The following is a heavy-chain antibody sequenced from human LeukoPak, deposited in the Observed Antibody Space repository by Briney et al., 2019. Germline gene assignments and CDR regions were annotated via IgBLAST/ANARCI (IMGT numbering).Heavy chain of an antibody. CDR3: ARLTGAASETYYFDD. CDR2: VSWNSGII. CDR1: GFTFDDYA. J-gene: IGHJ4*02. D-gene: IGHD2-21*01. Sequence: SGGSLRLSCAASGFTFDDYAMHWVRQAPGKGLEWVSGVSWNSGIIDYADSVMGRFTISRDNAKRSLYLQMNSLRSEDTAFYYSARLTGAASETYYFDDWGQGTLVTVSS. V-gene: IGHV3-9*01.